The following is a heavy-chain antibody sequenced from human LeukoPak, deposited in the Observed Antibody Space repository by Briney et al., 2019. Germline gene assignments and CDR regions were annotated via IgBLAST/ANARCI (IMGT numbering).Heavy chain of an antibody. V-gene: IGHV5-51*01. CDR1: GYSFTNYW. CDR3: ARSQPRSAFDI. Sequence: GESLKISCKGSGYSFTNYWIGWVRQMPGKGLEWMGIIYPGDSDTRYSQSFQGQVTISADKSISTAYLQWSSLKASDTAMYYCARSQPRSAFDIGAKGTMVTVSS. CDR2: IYPGDSDT. D-gene: IGHD1-14*01. J-gene: IGHJ3*02.